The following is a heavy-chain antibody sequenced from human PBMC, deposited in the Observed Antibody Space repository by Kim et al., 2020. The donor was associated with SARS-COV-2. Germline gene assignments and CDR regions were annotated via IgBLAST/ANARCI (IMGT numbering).Heavy chain of an antibody. Sequence: YSGSTYYNPSLKSRVTISVDTSKNQFSLKLSSVTAADTAVYYCASEPGVFWGQGTLVTVSS. J-gene: IGHJ4*02. CDR2: YSGST. V-gene: IGHV4-39*07. CDR3: ASEPGVF.